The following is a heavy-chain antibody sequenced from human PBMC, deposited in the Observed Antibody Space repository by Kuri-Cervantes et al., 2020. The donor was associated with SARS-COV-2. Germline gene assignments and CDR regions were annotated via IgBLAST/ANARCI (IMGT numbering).Heavy chain of an antibody. CDR2: IYSGGTT. D-gene: IGHD3-10*01. V-gene: IGHV3-53*01. Sequence: GGSLRLSCAASGFTVSTNYMSWVRQAPGKGLEWVSIIYSGGTTYYADSVKGRFTISRDNAKNTLYLQMNSLRAEDTAVYYCARVPSITMVRGANSYGMDVWGQGTTVTVSS. CDR3: ARVPSITMVRGANSYGMDV. J-gene: IGHJ6*02. CDR1: GFTVSTNY.